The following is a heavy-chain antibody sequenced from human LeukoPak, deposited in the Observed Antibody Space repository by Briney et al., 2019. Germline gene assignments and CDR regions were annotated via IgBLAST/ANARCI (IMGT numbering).Heavy chain of an antibody. CDR1: GFAFSTYA. CDR3: AKVDCSSTSCLYIGAFDI. CDR2: ISFDGNTK. V-gene: IGHV3-30-3*01. J-gene: IGHJ3*02. D-gene: IGHD2-2*01. Sequence: PGGSLRLSCAASGFAFSTYAMHWVRQAPGKGLEWLAVISFDGNTKYYADSAKGRFTISRDNSKNTLYLQMNSLRAEDTAVYYCAKVDCSSTSCLYIGAFDIWGQGTMVTVSS.